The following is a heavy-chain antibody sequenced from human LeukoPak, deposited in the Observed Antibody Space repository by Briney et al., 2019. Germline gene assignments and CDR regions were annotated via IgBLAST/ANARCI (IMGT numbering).Heavy chain of an antibody. CDR1: GFTFSSYA. D-gene: IGHD6-19*01. Sequence: GGSLRLSCAASGFTFSSYAVHWVRQAPGKGLECVAVISYDGSNKYYADSVKGRFTISRDNSKNTLYLQMNSLRAEDTAVYYCATSPESSGWYYFDYWGQGTLVTVSS. V-gene: IGHV3-30*04. CDR3: ATSPESSGWYYFDY. CDR2: ISYDGSNK. J-gene: IGHJ4*02.